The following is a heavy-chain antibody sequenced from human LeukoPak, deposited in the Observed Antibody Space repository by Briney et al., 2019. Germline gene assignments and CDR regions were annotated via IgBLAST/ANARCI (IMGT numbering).Heavy chain of an antibody. CDR2: ISYTGST. CDR1: GGSVSSSSFY. D-gene: IGHD1-26*01. J-gene: IGHJ4*02. Sequence: KPSETLSLTCTVSGGSVSSSSFYWGWIRQAPRKRLEWIGSISYTGSTYYNPSLKSRVTISVDTSKNHFYLRLTSVTAADTAVYYCARRLVSRSYSFDYWGQGTLVSVSS. CDR3: ARRLVSRSYSFDY. V-gene: IGHV4-39*01.